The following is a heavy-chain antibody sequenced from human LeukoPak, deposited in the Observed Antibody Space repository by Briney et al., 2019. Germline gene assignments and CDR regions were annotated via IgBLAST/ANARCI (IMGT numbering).Heavy chain of an antibody. V-gene: IGHV3-23*01. D-gene: IGHD4-11*01. CDR1: GFTFSSYA. J-gene: IGHJ3*01. CDR3: ARVVTTGAFDV. Sequence: GGSLRLFCAASGFTFSSYAMSWVRQAPGKGLEWVSVISNSGDTTYYADSVKGRFTISRDNSKNTLALQMNSLRAEDTAVYYCARVVTTGAFDVWGQGTMVTVSS. CDR2: ISNSGDTT.